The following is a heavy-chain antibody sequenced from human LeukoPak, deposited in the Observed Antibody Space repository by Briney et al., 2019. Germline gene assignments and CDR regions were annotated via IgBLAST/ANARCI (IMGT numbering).Heavy chain of an antibody. CDR2: LYYSGSA. J-gene: IGHJ4*02. CDR1: GGSISSYY. V-gene: IGHV4-59*01. D-gene: IGHD1-26*01. CDR3: ARKGSGTYSPFDY. Sequence: SSETLSLTCTVSGGSISSYYWSWLRQPPGKGLEGIGYLYYSGSAKYNPSLKSRVTISVDTSENHFALKLSSVTAADTAVYYCARKGSGTYSPFDYWGPGTLVTVSS.